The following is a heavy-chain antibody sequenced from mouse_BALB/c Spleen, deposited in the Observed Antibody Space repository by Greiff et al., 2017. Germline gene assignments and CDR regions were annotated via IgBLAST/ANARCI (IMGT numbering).Heavy chain of an antibody. CDR3: ARSRRLRRYFDY. CDR1: GYAFTNYL. V-gene: IGHV1-54*01. D-gene: IGHD2-2*01. Sequence: QVQLQQSGAELVRPGTSVKVSCKASGYAFTNYLIEWVKQRPGQGLEWIGVINPGSGGTNYNEKFKGKATLTADKSSSTAYMQLSSLTSDDSAVYFCARSRRLRRYFDYWGQGTTLTVSS. J-gene: IGHJ2*01. CDR2: INPGSGGT.